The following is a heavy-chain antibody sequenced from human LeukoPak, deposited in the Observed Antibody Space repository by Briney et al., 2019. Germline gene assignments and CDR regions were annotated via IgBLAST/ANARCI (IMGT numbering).Heavy chain of an antibody. J-gene: IGHJ3*02. Sequence: SVKVSCKASGGTFSSYAISWVRQAPGQGLEWMGGIIPIFGTANYAQKFQGRVTITTDESTSTAYMELSSLRSEDTAVYYCARDRSNYGAFDIWGQGTMVTVSS. V-gene: IGHV1-69*05. CDR1: GGTFSSYA. CDR2: IIPIFGTA. D-gene: IGHD4-11*01. CDR3: ARDRSNYGAFDI.